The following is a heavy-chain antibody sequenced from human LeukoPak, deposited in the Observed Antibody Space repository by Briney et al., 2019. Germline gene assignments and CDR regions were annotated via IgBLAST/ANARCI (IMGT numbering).Heavy chain of an antibody. J-gene: IGHJ4*02. Sequence: GASVKVSCKASGGTFSSYAVSWVRQAPGQGLEWIGRIIPIIGIANYAQKFQGRVTITADKSTSTAYMELSSLRSEDTAVYYCARDPLYYGSGSYYNRYFDYWGQGTLVTVSS. CDR2: IIPIIGIA. CDR1: GGTFSSYA. V-gene: IGHV1-69*04. CDR3: ARDPLYYGSGSYYNRYFDY. D-gene: IGHD3-10*01.